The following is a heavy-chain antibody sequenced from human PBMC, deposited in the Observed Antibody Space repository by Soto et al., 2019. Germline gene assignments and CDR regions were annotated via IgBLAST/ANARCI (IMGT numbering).Heavy chain of an antibody. CDR1: GYSFTSFG. CDR3: ARGVAAGRPYGLDF. J-gene: IGHJ6*02. Sequence: QIQLVQSGAEVKKPGASVKVSCKASGYSFTSFGITWVRQAPGEGLEWMGWISGYNGNTNYAQRLQGRVTMTTETSTNTVYMELRSLRSDDTAVYYCARGVAAGRPYGLDFWGQGTTVIVSS. V-gene: IGHV1-18*01. CDR2: ISGYNGNT. D-gene: IGHD6-13*01.